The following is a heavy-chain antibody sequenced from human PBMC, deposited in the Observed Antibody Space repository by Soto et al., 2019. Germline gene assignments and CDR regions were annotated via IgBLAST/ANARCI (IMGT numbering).Heavy chain of an antibody. Sequence: PGGSLRLSCAASGFTFSSYSMNWVRQAPGKGLEWVSYISSSSSTIYYADSVKGRFTISRDNAKNSLYLQMNSLRAEDTAVYYCAREHCSSTSCLNVFDYWGQGTLVTV. CDR3: AREHCSSTSCLNVFDY. V-gene: IGHV3-48*01. J-gene: IGHJ4*02. CDR1: GFTFSSYS. D-gene: IGHD2-2*01. CDR2: ISSSSSTI.